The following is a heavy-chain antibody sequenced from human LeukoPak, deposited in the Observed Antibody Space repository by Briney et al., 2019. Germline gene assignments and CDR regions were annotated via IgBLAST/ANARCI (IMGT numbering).Heavy chain of an antibody. V-gene: IGHV4-59*08. J-gene: IGHJ4*02. CDR1: GGSISSYY. CDR2: IYYSGST. CDR3: ARQYGDYLYYFDY. Sequence: PSETLSLTCTVSGGSISSYYWSWIRQPPGKGLEWIGYIYYSGSTNYIPSLKSRVTISVDTSKNQFFRKLSSVTAADTAVYYCARQYGDYLYYFDYWGQGTLVTVSS. D-gene: IGHD4-17*01.